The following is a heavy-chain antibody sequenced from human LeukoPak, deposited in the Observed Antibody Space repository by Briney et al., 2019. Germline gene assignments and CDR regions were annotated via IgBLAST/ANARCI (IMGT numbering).Heavy chain of an antibody. CDR2: IKQDGSEK. Sequence: QTGGSLRLSCAASGFTFSSYWMSWVRQAPGKGLEWVANIKQDGSEKYYVDSVKGRFTISRDNAKNSLYLQMNSLRAEDTAVYYCAKDKTPFSGSYLSLPDYWGQGTLVTVSS. CDR3: AKDKTPFSGSYLSLPDY. J-gene: IGHJ4*02. D-gene: IGHD1-26*01. CDR1: GFTFSSYW. V-gene: IGHV3-7*01.